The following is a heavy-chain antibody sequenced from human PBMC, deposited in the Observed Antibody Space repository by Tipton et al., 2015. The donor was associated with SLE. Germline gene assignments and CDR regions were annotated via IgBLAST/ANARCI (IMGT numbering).Heavy chain of an antibody. V-gene: IGHV4-39*01. J-gene: IGHJ4*02. CDR3: ARRRESSSSLDY. CDR2: IYYSGST. Sequence: TLSLTCTVSGGSISSSSYYWGWIRQPPGKGLEWIGSIYYSGSTYYNPSLKSRVTISVDTSKNQFSLRLRSVTAADTAVFYCARRRESSSSLDYWGQGTLVTVSS. CDR1: GGSISSSSYY. D-gene: IGHD6-6*01.